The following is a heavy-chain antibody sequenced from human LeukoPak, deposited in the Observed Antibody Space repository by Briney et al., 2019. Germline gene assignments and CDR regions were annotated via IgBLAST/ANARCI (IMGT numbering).Heavy chain of an antibody. CDR3: AKGGSSWYPDY. CDR2: IRHDGSYK. J-gene: IGHJ4*02. CDR1: GFTFSSSG. V-gene: IGHV3-30*02. D-gene: IGHD6-13*01. Sequence: GGSLRLSCAASGFTFSSSGMHWVRQAPGKGLEWVAFIRHDGSYKYYADSVKGRFTISRDNSGNTLNLQMNSLRAEDPAVHYCAKGGSSWYPDYWGQGTLVTVSS.